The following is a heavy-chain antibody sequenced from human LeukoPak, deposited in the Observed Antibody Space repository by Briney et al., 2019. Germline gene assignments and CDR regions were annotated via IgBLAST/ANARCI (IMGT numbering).Heavy chain of an antibody. CDR3: ARVARYFDWLPDDY. CDR1: GGTFSSYA. Sequence: ASVKVSCKASGGTFSSYAISWVRQAPGQGLEWMGGIIPIFGTANYAQKFQGRVTITADESTCTAYMELSSLRSEDTAVYYCARVARYFDWLPDDYWGQGTLVTVSS. D-gene: IGHD3-9*01. V-gene: IGHV1-69*13. CDR2: IIPIFGTA. J-gene: IGHJ4*02.